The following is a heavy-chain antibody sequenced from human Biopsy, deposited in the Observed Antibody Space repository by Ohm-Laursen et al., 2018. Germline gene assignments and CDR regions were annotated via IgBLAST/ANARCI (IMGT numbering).Heavy chain of an antibody. V-gene: IGHV3-9*01. CDR2: ISWSSDSI. D-gene: IGHD3-22*01. J-gene: IGHJ3*02. CDR3: TKNTQWEGSGYLDAFHI. CDR1: GFTFNTFA. Sequence: SLRLSCAASGFTFNTFAMHWVRQAPGKGLEWVAGISWSSDSITYAKSVTGRFTISRDNGENSLYLQMNSLRPEDTALYYCTKNTQWEGSGYLDAFHIWGHGAMVTVSS.